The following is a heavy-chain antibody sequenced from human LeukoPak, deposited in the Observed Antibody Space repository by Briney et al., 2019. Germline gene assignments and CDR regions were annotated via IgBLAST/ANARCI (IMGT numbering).Heavy chain of an antibody. CDR1: GGSISSSSYY. CDR3: ARLIAADPQLDY. CDR2: IYHSGDT. V-gene: IGHV4-39*07. J-gene: IGHJ4*02. D-gene: IGHD6-13*01. Sequence: SETLSLTCTVSGGSISSSSYYWGWIRQPPGKGLEWIGSIYHSGDTYQNPSLKSRVTVSSDRSKNEFYLKLSSVTAADTAVYYCARLIAADPQLDYWGQGTLVTVSS.